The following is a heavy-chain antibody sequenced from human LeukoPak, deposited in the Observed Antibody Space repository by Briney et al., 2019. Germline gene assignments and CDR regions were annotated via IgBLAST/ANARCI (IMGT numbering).Heavy chain of an antibody. CDR1: GGTFSSYA. D-gene: IGHD5-18*01. CDR2: IIPIFGTA. V-gene: IGHV1-69*05. CDR3: CSGYSYEFSDP. J-gene: IGHJ5*02. Sequence: SVEVSCKASGGTFSSYAISWVRQAPGQGLEWMGRIIPIFGTANYAQKFQGRVTITTDESTSTAYMELSSLRPEDTAVYYCCSGYSYEFSDPWGQGTLVTVSS.